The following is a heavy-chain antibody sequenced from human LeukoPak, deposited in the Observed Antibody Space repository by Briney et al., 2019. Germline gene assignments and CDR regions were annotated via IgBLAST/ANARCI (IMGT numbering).Heavy chain of an antibody. V-gene: IGHV4-38-2*02. CDR2: IYHSGST. D-gene: IGHD1-26*01. CDR3: ARDPLGATTDY. CDR1: GYSISSGYY. J-gene: IGHJ4*02. Sequence: SETLSLTCTVSGYSISSGYYWGWIRQPPGKGLEWIGSIYHSGSTYYNPSLKSRVTISVDTSKNQFSLKLSSVTAADTAVYYCARDPLGATTDYWGQGTLVTVSS.